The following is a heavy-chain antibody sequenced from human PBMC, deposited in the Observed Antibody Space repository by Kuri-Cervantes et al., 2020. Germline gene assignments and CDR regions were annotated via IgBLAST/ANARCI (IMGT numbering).Heavy chain of an antibody. Sequence: SETLSLTCAVYGGSFSGYYWSWIRQSPGKGLEWMGYIYYSGSTKYNPSLKSRVTISVDTSKKQFSLRLSSVTAADTAVYYCARGIVVIPAAPGLFFDSWGQGTLVTVSS. CDR1: GGSFSGYY. D-gene: IGHD2-2*01. CDR3: ARGIVVIPAAPGLFFDS. V-gene: IGHV4-59*01. CDR2: IYYSGST. J-gene: IGHJ4*02.